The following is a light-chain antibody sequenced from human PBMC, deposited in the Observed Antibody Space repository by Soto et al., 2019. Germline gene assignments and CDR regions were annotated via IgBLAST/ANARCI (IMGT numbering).Light chain of an antibody. CDR2: GNS. V-gene: IGLV1-40*01. CDR3: QSYDSSLSWV. Sequence: QSVLTQPPSVSGAPGQRVTISCTGSSSNIGAGYDVHWYQQLPGTAPKLLIYGNSNRPSGVPDRFSGSKSGTSASLAITGLQAEHEADYYCQSYDSSLSWVFGGGTKLTVL. CDR1: SSNIGAGYD. J-gene: IGLJ3*02.